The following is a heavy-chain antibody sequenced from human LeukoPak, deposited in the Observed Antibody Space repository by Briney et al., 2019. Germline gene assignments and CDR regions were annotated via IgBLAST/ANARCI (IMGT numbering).Heavy chain of an antibody. CDR2: IKQDGSEK. V-gene: IGHV3-7*01. J-gene: IGHJ5*02. CDR1: GFTFSSYW. CDR3: ARDDCSSISCYHNWFDP. Sequence: GGSLRLSCAASGFTFSSYWMSWVRRAPGKGLEWVANIKQDGSEKYYVDSVKGRFTISRDNAKNSLYLQMNSPRAEDTAVYYCARDDCSSISCYHNWFDPWGQGTLVTVSS. D-gene: IGHD2-2*01.